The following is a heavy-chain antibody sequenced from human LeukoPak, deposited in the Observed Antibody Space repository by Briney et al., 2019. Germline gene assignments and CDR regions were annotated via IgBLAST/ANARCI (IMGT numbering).Heavy chain of an antibody. V-gene: IGHV3-30*04. Sequence: PGGSLRLSCAASGFTFNNHGIHWVRQAPGKGLEWVTLISDDGSNQYYADSVKGRFTISRDNSKNTLNLQMNSLRAEDTAVYYCARDYYGGKYALRWYFDYWGQGTLVTVSS. CDR2: ISDDGSNQ. J-gene: IGHJ4*02. D-gene: IGHD4-23*01. CDR1: GFTFNNHG. CDR3: ARDYYGGKYALRWYFDY.